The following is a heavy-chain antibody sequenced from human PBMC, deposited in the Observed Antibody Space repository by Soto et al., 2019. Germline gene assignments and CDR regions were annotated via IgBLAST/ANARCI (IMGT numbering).Heavy chain of an antibody. Sequence: QITLKESGPTLVKPTQTLTLTCTFSGFSLSTNGVNVGWIRQPPGRALEWLALIYWDDDDRYSPSLKSRRTITKDTTKNQVVLTMTHMDPVDTATYYCAHSGGVLSHFDYWGQGTLVTVSS. CDR1: GFSLSTNGVN. J-gene: IGHJ4*02. CDR3: AHSGGVLSHFDY. CDR2: IYWDDDD. V-gene: IGHV2-5*02. D-gene: IGHD3-10*01.